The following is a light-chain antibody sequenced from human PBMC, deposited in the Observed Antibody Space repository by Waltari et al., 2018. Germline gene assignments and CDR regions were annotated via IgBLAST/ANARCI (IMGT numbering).Light chain of an antibody. CDR3: QQYYSDKT. J-gene: IGKJ1*01. V-gene: IGKV4-1*01. CDR2: WAS. CDR1: QSILSSSNNRNF. Sequence: DIVMTQSPNSRAVSLGERATISCKSSQSILSSSNNRNFLSWYQQKPGQPPKLLIYWASTRESGVADRFSGSGSGTDFTLTISSLQAEDVAVYYCQQYYSDKTFGQGTKVEIK.